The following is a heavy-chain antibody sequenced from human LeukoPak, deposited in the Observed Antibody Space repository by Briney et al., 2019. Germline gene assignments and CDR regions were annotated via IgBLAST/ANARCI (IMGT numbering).Heavy chain of an antibody. CDR3: ARGGRAGTSWGYFDY. V-gene: IGHV1-18*01. CDR1: GYTFTSYG. CDR2: ISAYNGNT. Sequence: GASVKVSRKASGYTFTSYGINWVRQAPGQGLEWMGWISAYNGNTDYAQKLQGRVTMTTDTSTNTAYMELRSLRSDDTAVYYCARGGRAGTSWGYFDYWGQGTLVTVSS. J-gene: IGHJ4*02. D-gene: IGHD3-16*01.